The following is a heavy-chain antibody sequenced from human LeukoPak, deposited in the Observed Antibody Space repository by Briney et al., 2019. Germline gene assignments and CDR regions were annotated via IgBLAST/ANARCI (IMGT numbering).Heavy chain of an antibody. Sequence: GGSLRLSCAASGFTFSSYEMNWVRQAPGKGLEWVSYISSSGSTIYYADSVKGRFTISRDNAKNSLYLQMNSLRAEDTAVYYCARKNYFYYYMDVWGKGTTVTISS. D-gene: IGHD2/OR15-2a*01. V-gene: IGHV3-48*03. CDR1: GFTFSSYE. CDR3: ARKNYFYYYMDV. CDR2: ISSSGSTI. J-gene: IGHJ6*03.